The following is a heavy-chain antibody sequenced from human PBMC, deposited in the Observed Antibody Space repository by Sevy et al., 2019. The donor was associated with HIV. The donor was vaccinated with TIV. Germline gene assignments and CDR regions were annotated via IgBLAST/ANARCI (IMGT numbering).Heavy chain of an antibody. V-gene: IGHV5-51*01. CDR3: ARQKEGYSYGYDAFDI. J-gene: IGHJ3*02. D-gene: IGHD5-18*01. CDR2: IYPGDSDT. CDR1: GYSFTSYW. Sequence: GESLKISCKGSGYSFTSYWIGWVRQMPGKGLEWMGIIYPGDSDTRYSPSFQGQVTISAVKSISTAYLQWSSLKASDTAMYYCARQKEGYSYGYDAFDIWGQGTMVTVSS.